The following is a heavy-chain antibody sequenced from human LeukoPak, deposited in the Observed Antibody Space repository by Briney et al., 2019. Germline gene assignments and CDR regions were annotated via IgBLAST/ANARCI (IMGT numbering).Heavy chain of an antibody. D-gene: IGHD3-3*01. CDR3: AAYDFWSGYYPQREAFDI. V-gene: IGHV4-31*03. CDR2: IGYTGDT. Sequence: PSETLSLTCTVSGGSISSGVYYWSWVRQHPGKGLDWIGYIGYTGDTYYNPSLRSRVTISVDTSKNQFSLKLSSVTAADTAVYYCAAYDFWSGYYPQREAFDIWGQGTMVTVSS. CDR1: GGSISSGVYY. J-gene: IGHJ3*02.